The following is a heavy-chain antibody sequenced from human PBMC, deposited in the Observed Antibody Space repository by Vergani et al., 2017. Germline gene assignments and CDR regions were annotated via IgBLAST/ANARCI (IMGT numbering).Heavy chain of an antibody. CDR1: GGSISSGSYY. CDR3: ARDGGEYDKDALDV. D-gene: IGHD2-21*01. J-gene: IGHJ3*01. Sequence: QVQLQESGPGLVKPSQTLSLTCTVSGGSISSGSYYWSWIRQPAGKGLEWIGRSYTSGATNYNPSLRSRAIMSVDASKKQCSLKLTSVTAADTAVYYCARDGGEYDKDALDVWGQGTKVTVTS. V-gene: IGHV4-61*02. CDR2: SYTSGAT.